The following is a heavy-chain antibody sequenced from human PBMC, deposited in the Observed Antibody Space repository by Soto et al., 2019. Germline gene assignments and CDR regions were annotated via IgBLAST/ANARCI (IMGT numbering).Heavy chain of an antibody. J-gene: IGHJ4*02. CDR2: IYYGGST. Sequence: SGTLSLTCSGFGGSLRPYYGGWVRQSPGKGLEWIGFIYYGGSTNYNPSLKSRVTISVDTPKNQFSLKLSSVTAADTAVYYCAKNWNWGSLVHWGQGTLVTVSS. CDR3: AKNWNWGSLVH. D-gene: IGHD7-27*01. V-gene: IGHV4-59*08. CDR1: GGSLRPYY.